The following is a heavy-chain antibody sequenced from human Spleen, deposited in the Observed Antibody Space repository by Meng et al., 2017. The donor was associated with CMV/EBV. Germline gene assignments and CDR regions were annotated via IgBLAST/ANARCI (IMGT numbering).Heavy chain of an antibody. D-gene: IGHD2-2*03. CDR3: AKDNGYLGV. CDR2: ISYDGSNK. J-gene: IGHJ6*02. CDR1: GFTFSSYA. Sequence: GESLKISCAASGFTFSSYAMHWVRQAPGKGLEWVAVISYDGSNKYYADSVKGRFTISRDNSKNTLYLQMNSLRAEDTAVYYCAKDNGYLGVWGQGTTVTVSS. V-gene: IGHV3-30-3*01.